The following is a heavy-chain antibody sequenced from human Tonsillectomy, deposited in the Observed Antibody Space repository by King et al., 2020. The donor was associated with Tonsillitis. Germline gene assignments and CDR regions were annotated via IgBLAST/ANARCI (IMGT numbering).Heavy chain of an antibody. Sequence: VQLVESGGGLVQPGGSLRLSCSASGFTFSGYAFHWSRQAPGRGRELFSLIISGGGSTFYADSLKGSFTISRDNSKNTPYLQMSSLRAEDTAMYYCVKAPGGIWYFDLWGRGTLVTVS. CDR3: VKAPGGIWYFDL. CDR2: IISGGGST. CDR1: GFTFSGYA. D-gene: IGHD3-16*01. J-gene: IGHJ2*01. V-gene: IGHV3-64D*06.